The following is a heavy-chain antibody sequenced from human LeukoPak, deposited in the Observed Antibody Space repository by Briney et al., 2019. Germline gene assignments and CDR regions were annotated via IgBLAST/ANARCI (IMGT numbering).Heavy chain of an antibody. V-gene: IGHV3-30-3*01. J-gene: IGHJ4*02. Sequence: PGGSLRLSCAASGFTFSSYAMHWVRQAPGKGLEWVAVISYDGSNKYYADSVKGRFTISRDNSKNTLYLQMNSLRAEDTAVYYCARVAGTYGVLSPHYFDYWGQGTLVTVSS. CDR1: GFTFSSYA. D-gene: IGHD4-17*01. CDR2: ISYDGSNK. CDR3: ARVAGTYGVLSPHYFDY.